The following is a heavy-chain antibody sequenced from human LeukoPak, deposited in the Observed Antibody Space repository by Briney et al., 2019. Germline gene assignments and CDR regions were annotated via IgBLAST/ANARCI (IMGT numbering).Heavy chain of an antibody. D-gene: IGHD6-6*01. V-gene: IGHV3-7*01. Sequence: GGSLRLSCAASGFTFSSYWMSWVRQAPGKGLEWVANIKQDGSEKYYVDSVKGRSTISRDNAKNSLYLQMNSLRAEDTAVYYCARPSSIAARSTWNYWGQGTLVTVSS. CDR3: ARPSSIAARSTWNY. CDR1: GFTFSSYW. CDR2: IKQDGSEK. J-gene: IGHJ4*02.